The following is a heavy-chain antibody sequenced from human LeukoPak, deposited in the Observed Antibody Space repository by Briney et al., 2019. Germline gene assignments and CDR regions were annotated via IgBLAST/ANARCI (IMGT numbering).Heavy chain of an antibody. CDR1: GFSFSSYR. J-gene: IGHJ4*02. Sequence: GGSLRLSCAASGFSFSSYRMNWVRQAPGKGLEWVSSISGSRSYIYYADSVKGRFTISRDNAKNSLYLQMNSLRAEDTAVYYCAKGLTPDYWGQGTLVTVSS. CDR3: AKGLTPDY. D-gene: IGHD5-12*01. V-gene: IGHV3-21*01. CDR2: ISGSRSYI.